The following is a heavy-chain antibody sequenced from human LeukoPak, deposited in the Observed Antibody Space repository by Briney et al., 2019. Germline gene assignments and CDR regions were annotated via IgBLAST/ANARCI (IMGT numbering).Heavy chain of an antibody. CDR3: ARDPTRDDC. CDR2: ITSRGNT. V-gene: IGHV3-21*01. D-gene: IGHD2-21*01. CDR1: GLTFSSYS. Sequence: EGSLRLSCAASGLTFSSYSMNWVRQAPGQGLEWVSSITSRGNTFYADSVKGRFTISRDNAKNSLYLQMNSLRAEDTAVYYCARDPTRDDCWGQGTLVTVSS. J-gene: IGHJ4*02.